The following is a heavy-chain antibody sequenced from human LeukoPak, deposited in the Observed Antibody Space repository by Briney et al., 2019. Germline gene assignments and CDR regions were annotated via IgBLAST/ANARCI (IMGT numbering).Heavy chain of an antibody. D-gene: IGHD6-19*01. CDR1: GGSVSSGSYY. Sequence: PSETLSLTCTVSGGSVSSGSYYWSWIRQPPGKGLEWIGYIYYSGSTNYNPSLKSRVTISVDTSKNQFSLKLGSVTAADTAVYYCARARSIAVAGPYFDYWGQGTLVTVSS. J-gene: IGHJ4*02. CDR3: ARARSIAVAGPYFDY. V-gene: IGHV4-61*01. CDR2: IYYSGST.